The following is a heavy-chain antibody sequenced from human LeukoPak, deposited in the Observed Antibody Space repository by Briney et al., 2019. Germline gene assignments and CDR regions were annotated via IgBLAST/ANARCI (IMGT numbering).Heavy chain of an antibody. J-gene: IGHJ4*02. CDR3: AREGGWYRMFDY. V-gene: IGHV3-30*03. D-gene: IGHD6-19*01. Sequence: GGSLRLSCAASGFTFSSYAMHWVRQAPGKGPEWVAVVSYDGSNKYYADSVKDRFTISRDNAKNSLYLQMNSLRAEDTALYYCAREGGWYRMFDYWGQGTLVTVSS. CDR2: VSYDGSNK. CDR1: GFTFSSYA.